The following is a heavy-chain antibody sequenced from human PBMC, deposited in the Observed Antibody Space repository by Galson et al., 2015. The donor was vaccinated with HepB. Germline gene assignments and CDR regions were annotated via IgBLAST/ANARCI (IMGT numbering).Heavy chain of an antibody. CDR1: GFTFSSYS. V-gene: IGHV3-21*01. J-gene: IGHJ3*02. D-gene: IGHD6-13*01. Sequence: SLRLSCAASGFTFSSYSMNWVRQAPGKGLEWVSSISSSSSYIYYADSVKGRFTISRDNAKNSLYLQMNSLRAEDTAVYYCARDLPAAGIYAFDIWGQGTMVTVSS. CDR2: ISSSSSYI. CDR3: ARDLPAAGIYAFDI.